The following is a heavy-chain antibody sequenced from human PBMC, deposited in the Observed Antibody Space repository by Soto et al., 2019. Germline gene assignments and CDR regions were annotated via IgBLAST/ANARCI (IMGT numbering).Heavy chain of an antibody. CDR2: ISGSGGST. CDR1: GFTFSSYA. J-gene: IGHJ6*02. Sequence: VQLVESGGGVVQPGRSLRLSCAASGFTFSSYAMSWVRQAPGKGLEWVSAISGSGGSTYYADSVKGRFTISRDNSKNTLYLQMNSLRAEDTAVYYCAKDQIPIAAALYYYYGMDVWGQGTTVTVSS. D-gene: IGHD6-13*01. V-gene: IGHV3-23*04. CDR3: AKDQIPIAAALYYYYGMDV.